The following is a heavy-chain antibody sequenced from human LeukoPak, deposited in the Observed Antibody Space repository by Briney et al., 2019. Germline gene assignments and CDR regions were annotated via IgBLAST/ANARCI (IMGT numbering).Heavy chain of an antibody. J-gene: IGHJ4*02. Sequence: PGGSLRLPCAASGFTFSNYGIHWVRQAPGKGLECVSVIYSGATTYYADSVKGRFTISRDNSKNTLFLQMNSLRAEDTAVYYCARIHYGSGSYFDYWGQGTLVTVSS. D-gene: IGHD3-10*01. CDR3: ARIHYGSGSYFDY. CDR2: IYSGATT. CDR1: GFTFSNYG. V-gene: IGHV3-NL1*01.